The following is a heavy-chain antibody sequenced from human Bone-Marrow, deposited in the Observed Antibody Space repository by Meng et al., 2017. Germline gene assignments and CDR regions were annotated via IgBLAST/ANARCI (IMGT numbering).Heavy chain of an antibody. Sequence: PSQTPAPTCTDPGGSLSRGCDYCGWCRQHPGKGLEWIWYIYYSGSTYYNPSLKSLVTISIDTSKNQFSLKLSSVTAADTAVYYCAREASPEYYFDYWGQGTLVTVSS. J-gene: IGHJ4*02. CDR3: AREASPEYYFDY. V-gene: IGHV4-31*01. CDR2: IYYSGST. D-gene: IGHD1-14*01. CDR1: GGSLSRGCDY.